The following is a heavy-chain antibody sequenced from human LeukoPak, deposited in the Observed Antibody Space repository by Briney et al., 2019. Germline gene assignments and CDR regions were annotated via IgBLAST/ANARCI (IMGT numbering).Heavy chain of an antibody. V-gene: IGHV3-33*01. CDR2: IWYDGSNK. D-gene: IGHD2-2*02. CDR1: GFTFSSYG. CDR3: ARVLRSAAIRKNWFDP. Sequence: PGGSLRLSCAASGFTFSSYGMHWVRQAPGKGLEWVAVIWYDGSNKYYADSVKGRFTISRDNSKNTLYLQMNSLRAEDMAVYYCARVLRSAAIRKNWFDPWGQGTLVTVSS. J-gene: IGHJ5*02.